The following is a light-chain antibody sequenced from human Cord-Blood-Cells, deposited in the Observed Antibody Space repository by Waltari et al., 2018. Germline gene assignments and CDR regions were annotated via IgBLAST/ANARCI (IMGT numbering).Light chain of an antibody. CDR2: YKSESDK. J-gene: IGLJ3*02. V-gene: IGLV5-45*02. CDR1: SGINVVTYR. Sequence: QAVLTQPSSLSASPGASASLTCTLRSGINVVTYRIYWYQQKRGSPPQYLLKYKSESDKKPGPGVPRRFAGAKDASANAGNLLISGLQSEDEADYYCMIWHSSAWVFGGGTKLTVL. CDR3: MIWHSSAWV.